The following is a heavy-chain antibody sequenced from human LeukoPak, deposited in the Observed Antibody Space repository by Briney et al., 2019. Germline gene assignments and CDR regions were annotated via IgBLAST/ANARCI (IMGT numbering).Heavy chain of an antibody. CDR3: ARDGPTVTTKASDY. J-gene: IGHJ4*02. Sequence: PGGSLRLSCAASGFTFSSYSKNWVRQAPGKGLEGVSSISNSSSYIYYADSVKGRFTISRDNAKNSLYLQMNSLRAEDTAVYYCARDGPTVTTKASDYWGQGTLVTVSS. D-gene: IGHD4-17*01. V-gene: IGHV3-21*01. CDR2: ISNSSSYI. CDR1: GFTFSSYS.